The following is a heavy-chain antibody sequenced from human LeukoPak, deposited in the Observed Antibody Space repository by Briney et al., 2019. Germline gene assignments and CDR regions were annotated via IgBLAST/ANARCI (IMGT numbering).Heavy chain of an antibody. CDR1: GYTFTSYG. CDR3: ARSRRRYDPFDP. V-gene: IGHV1-18*01. CDR2: ISAYNGNT. D-gene: IGHD2-2*01. Sequence: ASVKVSCKASGYTFTSYGISWVRQAPGQGLEWMGWISAYNGNTNYAQKFQGRVTTTRDTSTSTVYMELSSLRSEDTAVYYCARSRRRYDPFDPWGQGTLVTVSS. J-gene: IGHJ5*02.